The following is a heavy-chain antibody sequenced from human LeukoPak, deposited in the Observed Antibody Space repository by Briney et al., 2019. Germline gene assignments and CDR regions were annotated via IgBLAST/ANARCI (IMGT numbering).Heavy chain of an antibody. CDR2: ISGYNGNT. J-gene: IGHJ4*02. CDR3: ARDVSCWSYLDY. D-gene: IGHD6-19*01. Sequence: GASVKVSCKASGYTFSSYGISWVRQAPGQGLEWMGWISGYNGNTNYAQKLQGRVTMTTDTSTSTAYMELRSLRSDDTAVYYCARDVSCWSYLDYWGQGTLVTVSS. CDR1: GYTFSSYG. V-gene: IGHV1-18*04.